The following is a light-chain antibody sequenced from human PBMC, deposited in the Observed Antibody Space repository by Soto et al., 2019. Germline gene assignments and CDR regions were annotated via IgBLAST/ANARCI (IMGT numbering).Light chain of an antibody. V-gene: IGKV3-15*01. CDR1: QSVSSN. CDR2: GAS. CDR3: QQLESYPST. J-gene: IGKJ4*01. Sequence: EIVMTQSPATLSVSPGERATLSFRASQSVSSNLAWYQQKPGQAPRLLIYGASTRATGIPARFSGSGSGTEFTLTISSLQPKDFATYYCQQLESYPSTFGGGTKVDIK.